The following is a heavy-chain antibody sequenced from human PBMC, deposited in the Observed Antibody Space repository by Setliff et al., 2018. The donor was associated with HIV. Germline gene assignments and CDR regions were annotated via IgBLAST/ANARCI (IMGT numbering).Heavy chain of an antibody. CDR3: ASFYGDYGY. D-gene: IGHD3-10*01. V-gene: IGHV3-48*02. CDR1: GFTFSSYA. Sequence: GGSLRLSCAASGFTFSSYAMSWVRQAPGKGLDWVAHIGSSNHGIHYTASVQGRFTVSRDNANNLLFLQMNNLRDEDTAVYYCASFYGDYGYWGHGTQVTVS. CDR2: IGSSNHGI. J-gene: IGHJ4*01.